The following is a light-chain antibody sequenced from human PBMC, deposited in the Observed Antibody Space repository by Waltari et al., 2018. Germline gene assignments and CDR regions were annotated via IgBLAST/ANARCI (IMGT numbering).Light chain of an antibody. CDR2: LNN. V-gene: IGLV1-44*01. CDR3: ATWDDGLSGVV. CDR1: SPNLGGNT. J-gene: IGLJ3*02. Sequence: QSVLTQPPSASGTPGQRVTISCSGSSPNLGGNTVTWYQHLPGTAPKLLLYLNNRRPSGVPDRFSGSKSGTSASLAISGLQSEDEALYYCATWDDGLSGVVFGGGTKVTVL.